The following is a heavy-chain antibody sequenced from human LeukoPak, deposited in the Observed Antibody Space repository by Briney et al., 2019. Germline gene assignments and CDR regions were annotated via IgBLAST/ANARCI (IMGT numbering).Heavy chain of an antibody. D-gene: IGHD3-10*02. CDR2: ISSSGSAI. V-gene: IGHV3-48*03. CDR1: GFTFSSYE. Sequence: GGPLRLSCAASGFTFSSYEMNWVRQAPGKGLEWVSYISSSGSAIYYADSVKGRFTISRDNAKNSLYLQMNSLRAEDTAVYYCAELGITMIGGVWGKGTTVTISS. J-gene: IGHJ6*04. CDR3: AELGITMIGGV.